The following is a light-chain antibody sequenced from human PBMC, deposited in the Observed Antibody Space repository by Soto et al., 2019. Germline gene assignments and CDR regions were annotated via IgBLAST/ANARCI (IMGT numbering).Light chain of an antibody. Sequence: QSALTQPASVSGSPGQSITISCTGTSSDVGGYNYVSWYQQHPGKAPKLMIYEVSNRPSGVSNRFSGSKSGNTASLTISGLQAEDEVDYYCSSYTSSSTRVFGGWTQLTVL. CDR3: SSYTSSSTRV. J-gene: IGLJ3*02. CDR2: EVS. CDR1: SSDVGGYNY. V-gene: IGLV2-14*01.